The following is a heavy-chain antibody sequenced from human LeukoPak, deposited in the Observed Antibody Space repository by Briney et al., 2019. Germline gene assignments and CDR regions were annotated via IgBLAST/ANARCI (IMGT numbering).Heavy chain of an antibody. D-gene: IGHD3-22*01. CDR2: ISSSSSYI. J-gene: IGHJ6*03. CDR1: GFTFSSYS. V-gene: IGHV3-21*01. Sequence: GGSLRLSCAASGFTFSSYSMNWVRQAPGKGLEWVSSISSSSSYIYYADSVKGRFTISRDNAKNSLYLQMKSLRAEDTAVYYCARDVDSIGYMDVWGKGTTVTVSS. CDR3: ARDVDSIGYMDV.